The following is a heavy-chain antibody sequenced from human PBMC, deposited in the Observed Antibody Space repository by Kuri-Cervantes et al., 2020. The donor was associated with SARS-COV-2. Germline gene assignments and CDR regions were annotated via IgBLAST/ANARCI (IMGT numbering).Heavy chain of an antibody. CDR3: AKVETANLDY. CDR1: GFTFSDYY. D-gene: IGHD3-3*01. J-gene: IGHJ4*02. CDR2: ISSSGSTI. Sequence: GESLKISCAASGFTFSDYYMSWIRQAPGKGLEWVSYISSSGSTIYYADSVKGRFTISRDNSKNSLYLKMNSLRPEDTAVYYCAKVETANLDYWGQGTLVTVSS. V-gene: IGHV3-11*04.